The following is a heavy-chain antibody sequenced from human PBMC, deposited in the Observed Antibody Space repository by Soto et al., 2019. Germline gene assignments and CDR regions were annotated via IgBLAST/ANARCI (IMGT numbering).Heavy chain of an antibody. CDR1: GFSLTTSGVG. J-gene: IGHJ4*02. CDR2: IYWDDDK. V-gene: IGHV2-5*02. Sequence: QITLYESGPTQVNPRQTLTLTCTFSGFSLTTSGVGVGWIRQSPGKAPEWLALIYWDDDKRYSPSLKSRLTITKDTTKHQMVLKKADLGPAATFTYYCAPRVLRTVFGVATTTALYFDFWGQVTPVAVAS. D-gene: IGHD3-3*01. CDR3: APRVLRTVFGVATTTALYFDF.